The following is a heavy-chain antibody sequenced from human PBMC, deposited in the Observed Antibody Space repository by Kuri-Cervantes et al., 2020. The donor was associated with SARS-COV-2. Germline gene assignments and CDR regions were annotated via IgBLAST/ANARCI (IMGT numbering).Heavy chain of an antibody. Sequence: SETLSLTCTVSGGSISSSSYYWGWIRQPPGKGLEWIGSIYYSGSTYYNPSLKSRVTISVDTSKNQFSLKLSSVTAADTAVYYCATSGYYDFWSGYYLDYWGQGTLVTVSS. CDR3: ATSGYYDFWSGYYLDY. CDR2: IYYSGST. V-gene: IGHV4-39*01. CDR1: GGSISSSSYY. J-gene: IGHJ4*02. D-gene: IGHD3-3*01.